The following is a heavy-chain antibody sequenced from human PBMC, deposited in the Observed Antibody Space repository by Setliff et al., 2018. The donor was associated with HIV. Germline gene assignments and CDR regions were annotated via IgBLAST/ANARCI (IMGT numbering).Heavy chain of an antibody. V-gene: IGHV5-51*01. CDR2: IYPSDSDT. J-gene: IGHJ5*02. D-gene: IGHD6-19*01. CDR3: VRDQIGDVQVAGTWGT. CDR1: GYSFTGYW. Sequence: GESLKISCKGSGYSFTGYWIGWVRQMPGKGLEWMGIIYPSDSDTRYSPSLQGQVTMSVDKSISTAFLQWSSLAASDTAMYYCVRDQIGDVQVAGTWGTWGQGTLVTVSS.